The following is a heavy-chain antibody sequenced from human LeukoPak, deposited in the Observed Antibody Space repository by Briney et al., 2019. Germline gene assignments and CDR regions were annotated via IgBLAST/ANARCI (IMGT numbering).Heavy chain of an antibody. Sequence: GGSLRPSCAVSGFGFSSYSLTWVREAPGQGREWVSSITTGGDDLYYSDSVKGRFTISRDNAKNSLFLQMNNLRAEDTAVYYCARKLWLNSWGQGTRVIVSS. D-gene: IGHD6-19*01. CDR1: GFGFSSYS. V-gene: IGHV3-21*01. CDR2: ITTGGDDL. CDR3: ARKLWLNS. J-gene: IGHJ5*02.